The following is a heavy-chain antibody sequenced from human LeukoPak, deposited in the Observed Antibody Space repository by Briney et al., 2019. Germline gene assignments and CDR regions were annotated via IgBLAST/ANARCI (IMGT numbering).Heavy chain of an antibody. Sequence: ASVKVSCKASGYTFTSYYMHWVRQAPGQGLEWMGIINPSGGSTSYAQKFQGRVTMTRVTSTSTVYMELSSLRSEDTAVYYCARGEVYDILTGYYLPDYWGQGTLVTVSS. CDR2: INPSGGST. J-gene: IGHJ4*02. V-gene: IGHV1-46*01. CDR3: ARGEVYDILTGYYLPDY. D-gene: IGHD3-9*01. CDR1: GYTFTSYY.